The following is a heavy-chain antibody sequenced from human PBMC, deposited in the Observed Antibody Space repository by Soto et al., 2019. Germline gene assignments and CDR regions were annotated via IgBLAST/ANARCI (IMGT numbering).Heavy chain of an antibody. CDR3: AREYYDILTGRKYFDY. V-gene: IGHV4-59*01. Sequence: SETLSLTCPVSGGSLSSYDWSWIRPTPGKGLEWIGYIYYSGSTNYNPSLKSRVTISVDTSKNQFSLKLSSVTAADTAVYYCAREYYDILTGRKYFDYWGQGTLVTVSS. D-gene: IGHD3-9*01. CDR2: IYYSGST. J-gene: IGHJ4*02. CDR1: GGSLSSYD.